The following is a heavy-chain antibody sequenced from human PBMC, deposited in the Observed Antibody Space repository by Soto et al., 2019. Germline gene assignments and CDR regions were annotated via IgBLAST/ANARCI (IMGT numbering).Heavy chain of an antibody. V-gene: IGHV1-2*02. J-gene: IGHJ4*02. CDR3: ARRDSSGSLDF. CDR2: INPKNGGT. Sequence: ASLKVACKTSGYTCTYFSIHWVRLAPGQGLEWMGWINPKNGGTSHAQKFQGRVTMTRDTSISTVYMELNSLTSDDRGIYYCARRDSSGSLDFWGQGTLVTV. CDR1: GYTCTYFS. D-gene: IGHD5-18*01.